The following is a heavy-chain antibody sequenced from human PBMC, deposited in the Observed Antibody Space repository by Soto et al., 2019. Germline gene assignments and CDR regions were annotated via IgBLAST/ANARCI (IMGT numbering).Heavy chain of an antibody. V-gene: IGHV3-9*01. D-gene: IGHD5-12*01. CDR2: ISWNSGSI. Sequence: GGSLRLSCAASGFTFDDYAMHWVRQATGKGLEWVSGISWNSGSIGYADSVKGRFTISRDNAKNSLYLQMNSLRAEDTALYYCAKDTDEHSGYDDAFDIWGQGTMVTVSS. J-gene: IGHJ3*02. CDR3: AKDTDEHSGYDDAFDI. CDR1: GFTFDDYA.